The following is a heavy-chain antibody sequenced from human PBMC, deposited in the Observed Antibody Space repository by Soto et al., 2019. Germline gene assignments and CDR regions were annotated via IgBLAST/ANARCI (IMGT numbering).Heavy chain of an antibody. J-gene: IGHJ4*02. V-gene: IGHV3-23*01. Sequence: EGQLLESGGGLVQPGGSLRLSCAASGFTFSSYAMTWVRQAPGKGLEWVSSISGSGISTYYADSVKGRFTISRDNSKNTLYLQMNSLRAEDAAVYYCAKSAGCNAYYPNDYWGQGTLVTVSS. CDR2: ISGSGIST. D-gene: IGHD3-16*01. CDR3: AKSAGCNAYYPNDY. CDR1: GFTFSSYA.